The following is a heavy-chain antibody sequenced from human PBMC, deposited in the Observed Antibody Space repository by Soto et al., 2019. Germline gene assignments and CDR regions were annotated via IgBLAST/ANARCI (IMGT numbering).Heavy chain of an antibody. Sequence: QVQLVQSGAEVKKPGASVKVSCKASGYTFSNYGISWVRQGPGQGLEWRGWISGYNGNTHYEEKVQDRIKMTTDTSTSTTYLELRSLRSDDTAVYFCASDPGFGFGYSYAFAMDVWGQGTTVTVSS. CDR1: GYTFSNYG. V-gene: IGHV1-18*01. D-gene: IGHD5-18*01. CDR3: ASDPGFGFGYSYAFAMDV. CDR2: ISGYNGNT. J-gene: IGHJ6*02.